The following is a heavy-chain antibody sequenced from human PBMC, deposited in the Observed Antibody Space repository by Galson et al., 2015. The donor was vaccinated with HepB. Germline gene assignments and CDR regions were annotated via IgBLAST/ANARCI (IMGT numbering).Heavy chain of an antibody. CDR3: AKDAYYDFWMGGYDY. CDR2: ISYDGSNK. J-gene: IGHJ4*02. CDR1: GFTFSSYG. Sequence: SLRLSCAASGFTFSSYGMHWVRQAPGKGLEWVAVISYDGSNKYYADSVKGRFTISRDNSKNTLYLQMNSLRAEDTAVYYCAKDAYYDFWMGGYDYWGQGTLVTVSS. V-gene: IGHV3-30*18. D-gene: IGHD3-3*01.